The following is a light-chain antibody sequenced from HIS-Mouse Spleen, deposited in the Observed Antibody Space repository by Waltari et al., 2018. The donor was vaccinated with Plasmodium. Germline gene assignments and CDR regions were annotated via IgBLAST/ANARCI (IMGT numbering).Light chain of an antibody. Sequence: QSALTQPASVSGSPGQSITISCTGTSSDVGSYNLVSWYQQHPGKAPNLMVYEGSNRPSGVSNRFYGSKTGNTASLTISGLQAEEKADYYCCSYAGSSTYVVFGGGTKLTVL. J-gene: IGLJ2*01. V-gene: IGLV2-23*01. CDR2: EGS. CDR3: CSYAGSSTYVV. CDR1: SSDVGSYNL.